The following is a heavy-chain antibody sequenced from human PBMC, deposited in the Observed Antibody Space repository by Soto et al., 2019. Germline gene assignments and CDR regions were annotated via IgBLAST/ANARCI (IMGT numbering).Heavy chain of an antibody. V-gene: IGHV1-46*01. CDR2: INPSGGST. CDR1: GYTFTSYY. CDR3: AREARTPLGFDY. Sequence: QVQLVQSGAEVKKPGASVKVSCKASGYTFTSYYMHWVRQAPGQGLEWMGIINPSGGSTSYAQKFQGRVTMTRDTSTSTVYMEQSSLRSEDTAVYYCAREARTPLGFDYWGQGTLVTVSS. D-gene: IGHD1-7*01. J-gene: IGHJ4*02.